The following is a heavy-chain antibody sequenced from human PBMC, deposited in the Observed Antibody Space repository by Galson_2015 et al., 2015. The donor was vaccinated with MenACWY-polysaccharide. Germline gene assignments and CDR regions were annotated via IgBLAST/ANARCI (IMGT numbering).Heavy chain of an antibody. CDR2: INKDGSEK. CDR1: GFTFSSHW. D-gene: IGHD3-10*01. CDR3: AKYGSGSRTAFEI. J-gene: IGHJ3*02. V-gene: IGHV3-7*03. Sequence: SLRLSCAASGFTFSSHWMSWVRQAPGKGLEWVANINKDGSEKYYVDSVKGRFTISRDNAKNSLCLQMNSLRAEDTAVYYCAKYGSGSRTAFEIWGQGTMVTVSS.